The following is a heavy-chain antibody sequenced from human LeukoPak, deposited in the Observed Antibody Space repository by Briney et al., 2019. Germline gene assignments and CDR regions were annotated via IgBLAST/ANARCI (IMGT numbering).Heavy chain of an antibody. D-gene: IGHD3-10*01. V-gene: IGHV4-59*01. CDR1: GGSISSYY. CDR3: ARFQFYYGSGGPFDS. CDR2: IYYSGSA. J-gene: IGHJ4*02. Sequence: SETLSLTCTVSGGSISSYYWNWLRQPPGKGLEWIGYIYYSGSANYDPSLKSRVTISLDTSKKQFSLKLNSVTAADTAVYYCARFQFYYGSGGPFDSWGQGTLVTVSS.